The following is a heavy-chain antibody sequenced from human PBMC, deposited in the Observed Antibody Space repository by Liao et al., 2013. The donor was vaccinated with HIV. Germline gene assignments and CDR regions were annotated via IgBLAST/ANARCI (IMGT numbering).Heavy chain of an antibody. CDR1: GGSISSSSYY. J-gene: IGHJ6*03. CDR2: IYYSGST. CDR3: ARGGRYSSASFVNGYYMDV. D-gene: IGHD6-19*01. V-gene: IGHV4-39*07. Sequence: QLHLQESGPGLVSPSETLSLTCTVSGGSISSSSYYWAWIRQSPGKGLEFIGSIYYSGSTNYNPSLKSRVTISVDTSKSQFSLNLSSVTAADTAVYYCARGGRYSSASFVNGYYMDVWGKGTTATVSS.